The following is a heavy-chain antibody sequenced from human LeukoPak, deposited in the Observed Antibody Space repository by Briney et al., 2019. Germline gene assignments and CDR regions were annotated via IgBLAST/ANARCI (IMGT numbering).Heavy chain of an antibody. CDR3: ARSVWIFGVVGPFDI. CDR1: GFTFSSYA. J-gene: IGHJ3*02. D-gene: IGHD3-3*01. Sequence: GRSLRLSCAASGFTFSSYAMHWVRQAPGKGLEWVAVKSYDGSNKYYADSVKGRFTISRDNSKNTLYLQMNSLRAEDTAVYYCARSVWIFGVVGPFDIWGQGTMVTVSS. CDR2: KSYDGSNK. V-gene: IGHV3-30-3*01.